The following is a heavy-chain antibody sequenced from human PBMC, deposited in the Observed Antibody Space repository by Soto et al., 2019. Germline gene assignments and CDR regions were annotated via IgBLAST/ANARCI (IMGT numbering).Heavy chain of an antibody. J-gene: IGHJ4*02. CDR3: VIGTSGYYDD. D-gene: IGHD3-22*01. CDR1: GFTFSSHS. Sequence: LRLSCSGSGFTFSSHSLYWVRQAPGKGLEYVSAISSGGSTYYTDSVKGRFTISRDNAKNTLYLQMSSLRDEDTAGYYCVIGTSGYYDDWGQGALVTVAS. CDR2: ISSGGST. V-gene: IGHV3-64D*06.